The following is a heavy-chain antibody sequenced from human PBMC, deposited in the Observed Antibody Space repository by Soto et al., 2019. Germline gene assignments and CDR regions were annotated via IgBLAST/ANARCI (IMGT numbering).Heavy chain of an antibody. CDR3: ARDISYSSSWYMTIFDY. V-gene: IGHV6-1*01. D-gene: IGHD6-13*01. J-gene: IGHJ4*02. Sequence: PSQTLSLTCAISGDSVSSNSAAWNWIRQPPSRGLEWLGRTYYRSKWYNDYAVSVKSRITINPDTSKNQFSLQLNSVTPEDTAVYYCARDISYSSSWYMTIFDYWGQGTLVTVSS. CDR1: GDSVSSNSAA. CDR2: TYYRSKWYN.